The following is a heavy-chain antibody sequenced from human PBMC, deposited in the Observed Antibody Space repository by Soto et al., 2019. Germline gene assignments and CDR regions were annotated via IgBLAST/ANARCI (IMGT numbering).Heavy chain of an antibody. Sequence: EVQLLESGGGLVQPGGSLRLSCAASGFTFSSYAMSWVRQAPGKGLEWVSAISGSGGSTYHADSVKGRFTISRDNSKSTLYLQMNSLRAEDTAVYYCAKAGSSGYSKGNDYWGQGTLVTVSS. D-gene: IGHD3-22*01. CDR2: ISGSGGST. CDR3: AKAGSSGYSKGNDY. J-gene: IGHJ4*02. CDR1: GFTFSSYA. V-gene: IGHV3-23*01.